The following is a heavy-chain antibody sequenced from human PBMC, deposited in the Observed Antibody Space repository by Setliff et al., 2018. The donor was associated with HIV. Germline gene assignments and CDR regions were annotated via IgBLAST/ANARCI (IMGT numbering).Heavy chain of an antibody. CDR2: IGYSGTPI. V-gene: IGHV3-11*01. J-gene: IGHJ5*02. D-gene: IGHD3-22*01. Sequence: GGSLRLSCAASGFGFSGYFMSWIRQTPRKGLEWISYIGYSGTPIYYADSVRGRFTISRDNSKNTVYLQMNSLRAEDTAVYYCAMDGYNPYYYDISGYSWFDPWGQGTLVTVSS. CDR1: GFGFSGYF. CDR3: AMDGYNPYYYDISGYSWFDP.